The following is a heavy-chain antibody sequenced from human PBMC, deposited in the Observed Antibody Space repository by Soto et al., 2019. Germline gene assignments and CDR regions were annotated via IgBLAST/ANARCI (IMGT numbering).Heavy chain of an antibody. D-gene: IGHD6-6*01. Sequence: SETLSLTCTVSGGSISSYYWSWIRQPPGKGLEWIGYIYYSGSTNYNPSLKSRVTISVDTSKNQFSLKLSSVTAADTAVYYCSRGRYSSSSEAFDIWGQGTMGTVSS. J-gene: IGHJ3*02. CDR3: SRGRYSSSSEAFDI. CDR2: IYYSGST. V-gene: IGHV4-59*01. CDR1: GGSISSYY.